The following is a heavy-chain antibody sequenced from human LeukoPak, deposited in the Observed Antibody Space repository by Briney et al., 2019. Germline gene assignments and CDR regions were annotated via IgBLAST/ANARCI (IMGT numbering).Heavy chain of an antibody. V-gene: IGHV4-30-4*01. J-gene: IGHJ4*02. CDR3: ARGLGYCSSTSCYYYFDY. CDR2: IYYSGST. Sequence: SRTLSLTCTVSGGSISSGDYYWSWIRQPPGKGLEWIGYIYYSGSTYYNPSLKSRVTISVDTSKNQFSLKLSSVTAADTAVYYCARGLGYCSSTSCYYYFDYWGQGTLVTVSS. D-gene: IGHD2-2*01. CDR1: GGSISSGDYY.